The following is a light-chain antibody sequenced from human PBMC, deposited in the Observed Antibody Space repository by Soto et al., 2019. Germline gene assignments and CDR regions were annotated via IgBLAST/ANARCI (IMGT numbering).Light chain of an antibody. V-gene: IGKV3-20*01. CDR1: QSVSSND. CDR3: QHYGSSLWT. CDR2: GIS. Sequence: EIVLTQSPGTLSLSPGERASLSCRTSQSVSSNDLVWYQQKPGQAPRLLIYGISSRATGIPDRFSGRGSGTDLTLTISRPEPEDFAVYYCQHYGSSLWTFGQGTKVEI. J-gene: IGKJ1*01.